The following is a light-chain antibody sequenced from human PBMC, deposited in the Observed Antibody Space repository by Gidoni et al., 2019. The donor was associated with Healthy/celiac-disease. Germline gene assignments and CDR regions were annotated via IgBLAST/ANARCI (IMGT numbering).Light chain of an antibody. J-gene: IGKJ4*01. CDR1: QSVNSD. Sequence: EIVMTQFPATLSASPGERATLSCRASQSVNSDLVWYQQKPGQSPRVLMYGASTWSIGIPARFSGSGSGTEFTLPINSLQSEDFAVYYCQHYRNWPPTFGGGTKVEIK. CDR2: GAS. CDR3: QHYRNWPPT. V-gene: IGKV3-15*01.